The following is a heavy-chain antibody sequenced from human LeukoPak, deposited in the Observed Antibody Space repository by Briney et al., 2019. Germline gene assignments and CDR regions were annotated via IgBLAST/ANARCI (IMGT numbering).Heavy chain of an antibody. J-gene: IGHJ4*02. CDR2: ISYDGSNK. D-gene: IGHD3-22*01. CDR1: GFTFSSYA. V-gene: IGHV3-30*04. CDR3: ARVRGSVPYDSSGYYYFDY. Sequence: GGSLRLSCAASGFTFSSYAMHWVRQAPGKGLEWVAVISYDGSNKCYADSVKGLFTISRDNSKNTLYLQMNSLRAEDTAVYYCARVRGSVPYDSSGYYYFDYWGQGTLVTVSS.